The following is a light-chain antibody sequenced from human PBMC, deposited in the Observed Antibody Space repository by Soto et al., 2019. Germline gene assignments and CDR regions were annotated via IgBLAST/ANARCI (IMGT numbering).Light chain of an antibody. Sequence: QSVLTQPPSTSGTPGQSAIISCSGSSSNIGRNTVNWYQQLPGTAPKLLIYNYDQRPSGVPDRFSGSKSGTSASLTISGLQSEDEADYFCAAWDDSLNGRVFGGGTKLTVL. V-gene: IGLV1-44*01. J-gene: IGLJ2*01. CDR2: NYD. CDR3: AAWDDSLNGRV. CDR1: SSNIGRNT.